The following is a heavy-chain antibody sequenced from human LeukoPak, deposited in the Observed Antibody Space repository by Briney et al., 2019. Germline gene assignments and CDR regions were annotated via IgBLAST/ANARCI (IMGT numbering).Heavy chain of an antibody. CDR1: GYTFTNYA. Sequence: ASVKVSCKASGYTFTNYAMHWVRQAPGQRLEWMGWINAGNGNTKYSQKFQGRVTITRDTSASRAYMELSSLRSEDTAVYYCARGPVDYYGSGSYYGMDVWGQGTTVTVSS. CDR3: ARGPVDYYGSGSYYGMDV. D-gene: IGHD3-10*01. V-gene: IGHV1-3*01. J-gene: IGHJ6*02. CDR2: INAGNGNT.